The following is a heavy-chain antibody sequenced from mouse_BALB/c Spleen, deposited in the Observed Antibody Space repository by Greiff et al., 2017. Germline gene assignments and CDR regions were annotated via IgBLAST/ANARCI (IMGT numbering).Heavy chain of an antibody. Sequence: QVQLQQSGAELVKPGASVKLSCKASGYTFTSYYMYWVKQRPGQGLEWIGEINPSNGGTNFNEKFKSKATLTVDKSSSTAYMQLSSLTSEDSAVYYCTRGGVHRYDYYAMDYWGQGTSVTVSS. CDR1: GYTFTSYY. CDR2: INPSNGGT. D-gene: IGHD2-14*01. V-gene: IGHV1S81*02. J-gene: IGHJ4*01. CDR3: TRGGVHRYDYYAMDY.